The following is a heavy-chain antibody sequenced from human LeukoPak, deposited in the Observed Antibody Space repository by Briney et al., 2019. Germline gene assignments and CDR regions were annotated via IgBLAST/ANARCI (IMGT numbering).Heavy chain of an antibody. V-gene: IGHV1-46*01. J-gene: IGHJ5*02. CDR2: IDPSGGST. CDR3: ARDGSFLKSIVVVASNWFDP. Sequence: ASVKVSCKASGYTFTSYYMHWVRQAPGQGLEWMGIIDPSGGSTTYAQKFQGRVTMTRDMSTSTVYMELSSLRSEDTAVYYCARDGSFLKSIVVVASNWFDPGGQGTLVTVSS. D-gene: IGHD2-2*01. CDR1: GYTFTSYY.